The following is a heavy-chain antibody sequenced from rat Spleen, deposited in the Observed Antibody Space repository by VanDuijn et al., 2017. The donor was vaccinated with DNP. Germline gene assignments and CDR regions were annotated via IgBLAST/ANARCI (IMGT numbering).Heavy chain of an antibody. D-gene: IGHD1-12*02. Sequence: EVQLVESGGGLVQPGRSMKLSCAASGFTFSSFPMAWVRQAPTKGLEWVATISTSGGSTYYRDSVKGRFTISRDNAKSTLYLQMNSLRSEDMATYYCVRPDYYFGSYPFFWGPGTMVTVSS. CDR3: VRPDYYFGSYPFF. CDR1: GFTFSSFP. V-gene: IGHV5-46*01. J-gene: IGHJ1*01. CDR2: ISTSGGST.